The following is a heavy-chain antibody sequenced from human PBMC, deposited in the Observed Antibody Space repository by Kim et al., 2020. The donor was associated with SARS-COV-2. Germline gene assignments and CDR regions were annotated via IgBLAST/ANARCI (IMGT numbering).Heavy chain of an antibody. CDR2: IYYSGST. V-gene: IGHV4-31*03. CDR3: AWEDYDILTGYHAPHFDY. J-gene: IGHJ4*02. CDR1: GGSISSGGYY. D-gene: IGHD3-9*01. Sequence: SETLSLTCTVSGGSISSGGYYWSWIRQHPGKGLEWIGYIYYSGSTYYNPSLKSRATISVDTSKNQFSLKLSSVTAADTAVYYCAWEDYDILTGYHAPHFDYWGQGTLVTVSS.